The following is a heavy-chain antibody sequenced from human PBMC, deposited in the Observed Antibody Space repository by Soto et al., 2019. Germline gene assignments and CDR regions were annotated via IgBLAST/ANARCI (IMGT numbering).Heavy chain of an antibody. CDR2: ISSSSSYI. CDR1: GFTFSSYS. J-gene: IGHJ6*02. D-gene: IGHD3-3*01. CDR3: ASGLLFGGSMGMDV. V-gene: IGHV3-21*01. Sequence: PGGSLRLSCAASGFTFSSYSMNWVRQAPGKGLEWVSSISSSSSYIYYADSVKGRFTISRDNAKNSLYLQMNSLRAEDTAVYYCASGLLFGGSMGMDVWGHGTTVTVSS.